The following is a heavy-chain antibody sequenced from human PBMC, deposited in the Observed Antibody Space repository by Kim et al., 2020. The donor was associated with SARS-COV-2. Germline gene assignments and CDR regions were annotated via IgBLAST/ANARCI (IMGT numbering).Heavy chain of an antibody. J-gene: IGHJ4*02. CDR1: GYTFTSYG. V-gene: IGHV1-18*01. CDR3: ARDWYYDSSGYYYEADFDY. Sequence: ASVKVSCKASGYTFTSYGISWVRQAPGQGLEWMGWISAYNGNTNYAPKLQGRVTMTTDTSTSTAYMELRSLRSDDTAVYYCARDWYYDSSGYYYEADFDYWGQGTLGTVSS. D-gene: IGHD3-22*01. CDR2: ISAYNGNT.